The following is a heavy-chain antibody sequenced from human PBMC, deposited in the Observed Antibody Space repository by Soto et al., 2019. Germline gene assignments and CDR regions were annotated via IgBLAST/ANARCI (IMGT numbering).Heavy chain of an antibody. V-gene: IGHV4-61*08. Sequence: SETLSLTWTVSGDSVSSSAESWTCRRQSPGKGLEWTSNFNSSLKSRVTISGDTSKNQFSLKLSSVTAADTAVYYCARADFNYYYYGMDVWGQGTTVTVSS. CDR3: ARADFNYYYYGMDV. CDR1: GDSVSSSAES. J-gene: IGHJ6*02.